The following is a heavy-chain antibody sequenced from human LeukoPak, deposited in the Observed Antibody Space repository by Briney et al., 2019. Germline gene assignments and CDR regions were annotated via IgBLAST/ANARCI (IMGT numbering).Heavy chain of an antibody. CDR2: VSGDGNRS. V-gene: IGHV3-74*01. CDR1: GFTFSVYW. J-gene: IGHJ3*02. D-gene: IGHD2/OR15-2a*01. CDR3: LPLLSRPYVEDGFDI. Sequence: GGSLRLSCAASGFTFSVYWIYWVRQAPGKGLVWVSRVSGDGNRSTYADSVKGRFTISRDNARNSLYLQMNSLRAEDTAVYYCLPLLSRPYVEDGFDIWGQGTMVTVSS.